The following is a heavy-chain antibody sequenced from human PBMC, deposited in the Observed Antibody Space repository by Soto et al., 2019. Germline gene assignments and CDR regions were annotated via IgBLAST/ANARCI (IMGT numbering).Heavy chain of an antibody. CDR1: GGSVSSGIFY. Sequence: PSETLSLSCTVSGGSVSSGIFYWSWIGQPPGKGLEWIGYIYYSGSTNYNPSLKSRVTISVDTSKNQFSLKLSSVTAADTAVHYCARVDVDTDMAIHFDYWGQGTLVTVS. J-gene: IGHJ4*02. V-gene: IGHV4-61*01. CDR2: IYYSGST. D-gene: IGHD5-18*01. CDR3: ARVDVDTDMAIHFDY.